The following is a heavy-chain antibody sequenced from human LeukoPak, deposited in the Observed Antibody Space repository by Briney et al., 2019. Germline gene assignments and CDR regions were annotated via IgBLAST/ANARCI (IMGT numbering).Heavy chain of an antibody. CDR3: AKQAQGSWSWFYP. CDR1: GFTFSSYA. D-gene: IGHD6-13*01. Sequence: GGSLRLTCAASGFTFSSYARSWVRQAPGKGLEWVSVISGSGGSTYYADSMKGRFTISRDNSKNTLYLQMNNLRAEDTALYYCAKQAQGSWSWFYPWGQGTLVTVSS. V-gene: IGHV3-23*01. J-gene: IGHJ5*02. CDR2: ISGSGGST.